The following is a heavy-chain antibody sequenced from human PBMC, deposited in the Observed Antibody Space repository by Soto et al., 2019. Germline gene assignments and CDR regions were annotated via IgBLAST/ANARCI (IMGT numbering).Heavy chain of an antibody. CDR3: ARRGGGGGGTDY. Sequence: EVQLVESGGGLVQPGGSLRLSCAASGFTFSDHYMDWVRQAPGKGLEWVGRIRNKANSYTTEYAASVKGRFTISRDDSKNSLYLQMNSLKPEDTAVYYGARRGGGGGGTDYWGQGTLVTVSS. D-gene: IGHD3-10*01. CDR1: GFTFSDHY. CDR2: IRNKANSYTT. V-gene: IGHV3-72*01. J-gene: IGHJ4*02.